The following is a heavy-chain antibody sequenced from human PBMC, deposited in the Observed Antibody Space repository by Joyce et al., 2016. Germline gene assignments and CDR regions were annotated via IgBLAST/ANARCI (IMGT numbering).Heavy chain of an antibody. J-gene: IGHJ6*02. CDR3: GRDPRAIGSGWQFYNPGMDV. CDR1: GFTFGDYD. D-gene: IGHD6-19*01. CDR2: IRRSDSGGTT. V-gene: IGHV3-49*03. Sequence: VVESGGGQVQPGRSLRLSCSVSGFTFGDYDMSWFRQYPGQGLEWVGLIRRSDSGGTTEVAAYARGRFSMSRDDARGVAYLQMNSLTIEDTAVYYCGRDPRAIGSGWQFYNPGMDVWGPGTTVIVSS.